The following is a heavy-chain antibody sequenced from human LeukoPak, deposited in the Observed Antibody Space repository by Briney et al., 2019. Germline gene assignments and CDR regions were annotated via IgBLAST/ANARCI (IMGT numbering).Heavy chain of an antibody. Sequence: GGSLRLSYAASGFNFSDYYMLWIRQAPAKGLAWVAYISSSCRTKYYADSVKGRFTISRDNSKNTLYLQMNRLTAEDQAGYYCAKDSSEYSSSWYLRLSAFDIWGQGRMVS. CDR2: ISSSCRTK. V-gene: IGHV3-11*01. CDR1: GFNFSDYY. CDR3: AKDSSEYSSSWYLRLSAFDI. J-gene: IGHJ3*02. D-gene: IGHD6-13*01.